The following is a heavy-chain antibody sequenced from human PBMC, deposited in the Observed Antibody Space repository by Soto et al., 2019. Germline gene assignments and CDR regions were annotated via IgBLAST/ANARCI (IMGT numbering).Heavy chain of an antibody. J-gene: IGHJ6*03. CDR1: GFTFSSYW. CDR2: IKQDGSEK. Sequence: GGSLRLSCAASGFTFSSYWMSWVRQAPGKGLEWVANIKQDGSEKYYVDSVKGRFTISRDNAKNSLYLQMNSLRAEDTAVYYCARDYRAFCTNGVCYSRGYYYMDVWGKGTTVTVSS. V-gene: IGHV3-7*01. CDR3: ARDYRAFCTNGVCYSRGYYYMDV. D-gene: IGHD2-8*01.